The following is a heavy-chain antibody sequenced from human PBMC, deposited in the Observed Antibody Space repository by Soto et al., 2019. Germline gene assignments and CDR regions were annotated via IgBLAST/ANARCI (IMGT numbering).Heavy chain of an antibody. D-gene: IGHD3-10*01. J-gene: IGHJ4*02. Sequence: QVQLQQWGAGLLKPSETLSLTCAVYGGSFSGYYWSWIRQPPGKGLEWIGEINHSGSTNYNPSLKGRVTISVDTSKNQFALKLSSVTAADTAVYYCARGYITMVRGVYKFDYWGQGTLVTVSS. CDR3: ARGYITMVRGVYKFDY. CDR1: GGSFSGYY. CDR2: INHSGST. V-gene: IGHV4-34*01.